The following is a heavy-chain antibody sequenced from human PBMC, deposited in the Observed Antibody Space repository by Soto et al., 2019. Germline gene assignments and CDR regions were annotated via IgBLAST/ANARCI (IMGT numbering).Heavy chain of an antibody. Sequence: GGSLRLSCAASGFTFEDYALHSVRQSSGKGPEWLSLINADGTDTYYAHSVNGRFTISRDNRKASFFLQMNSLRPEDSAMYYCAKATFSFDSRPYDPLGKGTLVT. CDR2: INADGTDT. D-gene: IGHD3-22*01. V-gene: IGHV3-43D*04. CDR1: GFTFEDYA. J-gene: IGHJ5*02. CDR3: AKATFSFDSRPYDP.